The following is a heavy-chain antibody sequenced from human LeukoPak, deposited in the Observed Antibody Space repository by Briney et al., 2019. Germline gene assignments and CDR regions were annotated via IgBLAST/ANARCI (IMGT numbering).Heavy chain of an antibody. J-gene: IGHJ5*01. D-gene: IGHD3-10*01. V-gene: IGHV3-30*02. CDR2: IRYDGSNK. CDR1: GVTFSSYG. CDR3: AKDRGVMTNWFDS. Sequence: GGSLRLSCAASGVTFSSYGMRWVRQAPGKGLKWVAFIRYDGSNKYYADSVKGRFTISRDNSKNTLYLQMNSLRAEDTPVYYCAKDRGVMTNWFDSWGQGTLVAVSS.